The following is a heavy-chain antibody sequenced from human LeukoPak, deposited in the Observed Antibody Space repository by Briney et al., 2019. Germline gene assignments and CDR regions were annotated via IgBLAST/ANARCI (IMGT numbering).Heavy chain of an antibody. V-gene: IGHV3-48*03. D-gene: IGHD7-27*01. CDR1: GFTFSTYE. J-gene: IGHJ4*02. Sequence: GGSLRLSCSASGFTFSTYEMNWVRQAPGKGLEWVSNIRGSGSGSGSGMYYADSVKGRFTISRDNAKNSLYLQMSSLRAEDTAFYYCARDNNWGFDFWGQGALVTVSS. CDR2: IRGSGSGSGSGM. CDR3: ARDNNWGFDF.